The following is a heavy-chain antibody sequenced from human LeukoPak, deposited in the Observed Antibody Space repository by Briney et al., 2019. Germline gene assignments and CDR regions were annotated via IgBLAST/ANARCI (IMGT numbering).Heavy chain of an antibody. CDR2: INAGNGNT. V-gene: IGHV1-3*03. J-gene: IGHJ4*02. CDR3: ARDALSDDFWSGYPDY. CDR1: GYTFTSYA. D-gene: IGHD3-3*01. Sequence: ASVKVSCKASGYTFTSYAMHWVRQAPGQRLEWMGWINAGNGNTKYSQEFQGRVTITRDTSASTAYMELNSLRSEDMAVYYCARDALSDDFWSGYPDYWGQGTLVTVSS.